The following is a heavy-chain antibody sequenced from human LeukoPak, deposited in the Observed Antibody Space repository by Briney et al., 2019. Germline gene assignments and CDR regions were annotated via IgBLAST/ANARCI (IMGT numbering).Heavy chain of an antibody. Sequence: QPGGSLRLSCAASGFTFSSYGMHWVRQAPGKGLEWVAFIRYDGSNKYYADSVKGRFTISRDNSKNTLYLQMNSLRAEDTAVYYCAKDPVFWSGSAEDYWGQGTLVTVSS. CDR1: GFTFSSYG. CDR3: AKDPVFWSGSAEDY. D-gene: IGHD3-3*01. V-gene: IGHV3-30*02. J-gene: IGHJ4*02. CDR2: IRYDGSNK.